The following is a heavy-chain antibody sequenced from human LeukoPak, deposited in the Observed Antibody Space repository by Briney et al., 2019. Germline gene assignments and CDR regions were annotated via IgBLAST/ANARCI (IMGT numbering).Heavy chain of an antibody. D-gene: IGHD5-18*01. CDR2: ISSSSSYT. CDR1: GFTFSSSA. V-gene: IGHV3-11*03. J-gene: IGHJ5*02. CDR3: AGYRWDVDTAMPGGFDP. Sequence: GGSLRLSCAASGFTFSSSAMSWVRQAPGKGLEWVSYISSSSSYTNYADSVKGRFTISRDNAKNSLYLQMNSLRAEDTAVYYCAGYRWDVDTAMPGGFDPWGQGTLVTVSS.